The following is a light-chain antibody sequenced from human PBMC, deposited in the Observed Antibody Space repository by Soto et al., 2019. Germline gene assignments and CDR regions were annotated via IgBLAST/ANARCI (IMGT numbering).Light chain of an antibody. CDR3: QQYASWWA. Sequence: EIEMTQSPASLSVSPGERATLYCRASQNIENHLAWYQQTPGQAPRLLIHGASTRATGIPTRFRGSGSGTEFTLTISSLQSEDFAVYYCQQYASWWAFGQGTKADIK. V-gene: IGKV3-15*01. CDR2: GAS. CDR1: QNIENH. J-gene: IGKJ1*01.